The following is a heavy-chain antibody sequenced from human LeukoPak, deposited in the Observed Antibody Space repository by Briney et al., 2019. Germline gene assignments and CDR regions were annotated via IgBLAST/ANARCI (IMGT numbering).Heavy chain of an antibody. CDR3: TRRFDL. CDR2: INSAGDTI. J-gene: IGHJ5*02. V-gene: IGHV3-48*04. CDR1: GFTFSSYG. Sequence: GGSLRLSCAASGFTFSSYGMHWVRQAPGKGLEWVSNINSAGDTIYYADSMRGRFTISRDNTKNSLYLQMNSLRAEDTAVYYCTRRFDLWGQGTLVTVFS.